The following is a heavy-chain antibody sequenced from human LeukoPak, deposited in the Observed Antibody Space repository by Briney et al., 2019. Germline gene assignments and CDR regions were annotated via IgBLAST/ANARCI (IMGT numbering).Heavy chain of an antibody. D-gene: IGHD6-13*01. CDR1: GYTFTSYD. Sequence: ASVKVSCTASGYTFTSYDINWVRQATGQGLEWMGWMNPNSGNTGYAQKFQGRVTMTRNTSISTAYMELSSLRSEDTAVYYCARGSSSWYPVDYWGQGTLVTVSS. CDR2: MNPNSGNT. J-gene: IGHJ4*02. V-gene: IGHV1-8*01. CDR3: ARGSSSWYPVDY.